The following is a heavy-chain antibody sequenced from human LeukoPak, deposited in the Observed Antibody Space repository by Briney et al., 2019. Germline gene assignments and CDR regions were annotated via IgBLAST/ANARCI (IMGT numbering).Heavy chain of an antibody. CDR2: INTNTGNP. V-gene: IGHV7-4-1*02. Sequence: ASVKVSCKASGYTFTSYAMNWVRQAPGQGLEWMGWINTNTGNPTYAQGFTGRFVFSLDTSVSTAYLRISSLKAEDTAVYYCARGAAWDYYYMDVWGKGTTVTVSS. CDR1: GYTFTSYA. CDR3: ARGAAWDYYYMDV. J-gene: IGHJ6*03. D-gene: IGHD2-15*01.